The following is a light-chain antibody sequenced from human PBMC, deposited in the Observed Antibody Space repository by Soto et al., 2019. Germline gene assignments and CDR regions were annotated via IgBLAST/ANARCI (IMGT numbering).Light chain of an antibody. V-gene: IGKV3-20*01. CDR1: QSVSSSY. J-gene: IGKJ1*01. Sequence: EIVLTQSPGTLSLSPGERSTLCCMSSQSVSSSYLAWYQQKPGQAPRLLIYGASSRATGIPDRFSGSGSGTDFTLTISRLEPEDFAVYYCQQYGSSPKTFGQGTKVDIK. CDR3: QQYGSSPKT. CDR2: GAS.